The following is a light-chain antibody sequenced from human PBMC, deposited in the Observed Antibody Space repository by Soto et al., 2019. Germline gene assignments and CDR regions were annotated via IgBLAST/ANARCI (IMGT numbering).Light chain of an antibody. CDR3: SSYTSSSTLV. CDR2: DVS. Sequence: QSALTQPASVSGSPGQSITISCTGTSSDVGAYNSVAWYQHNPGKAPKLMIYDVSNRPSGVSSRFSGSKSANTASLSISGLQADDEADYYCSSYTSSSTLVFGTGTKLTVL. V-gene: IGLV2-14*01. J-gene: IGLJ1*01. CDR1: SSDVGAYNS.